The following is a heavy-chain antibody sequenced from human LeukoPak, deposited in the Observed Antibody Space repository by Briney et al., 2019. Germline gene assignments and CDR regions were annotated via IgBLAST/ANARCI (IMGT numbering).Heavy chain of an antibody. Sequence: ASVKVSCKASGYTFTSYGISWVRQAPGQGLEWMGWISAYNGNTNYAQKLQGRVTMTTDTSTSTAYMELRSLRSDDTAVYYCARARRYYYDSSGYYLYFDYWGQGTLVTVSS. D-gene: IGHD3-22*01. CDR3: ARARRYYYDSSGYYLYFDY. CDR2: ISAYNGNT. CDR1: GYTFTSYG. V-gene: IGHV1-18*01. J-gene: IGHJ4*02.